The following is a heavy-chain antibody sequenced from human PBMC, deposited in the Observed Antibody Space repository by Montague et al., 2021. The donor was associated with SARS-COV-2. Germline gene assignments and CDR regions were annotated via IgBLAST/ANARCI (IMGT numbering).Heavy chain of an antibody. J-gene: IGHJ2*01. D-gene: IGHD3-10*01. CDR1: GRSISSSNYY. Sequence: SETLSLTCTVSGRSISSSNYYGVWIRQPPGEGLEWIGTIFYSGSTYYNPSLKSRVTISIDTSKNQFSLKLNSVTAADTSVYYCASRRYSASGSRWYLDLWGRGTLVTVSS. CDR3: ASRRYSASGSRWYLDL. CDR2: IFYSGST. V-gene: IGHV4-39*07.